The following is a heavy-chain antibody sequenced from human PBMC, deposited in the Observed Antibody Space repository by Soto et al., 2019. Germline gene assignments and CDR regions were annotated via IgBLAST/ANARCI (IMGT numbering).Heavy chain of an antibody. D-gene: IGHD1-7*01. Sequence: PSETLSLTCTVSGGSISSYYWSWIRQPPGKGLEWIGYIYYSGSTNYNPSLKSRVTISVDTSKNQFSLKLSSVTAADTAVYYCARGPHNWNYGMNRKYYCYYGMDVWGQGTTVT. CDR1: GGSISSYY. J-gene: IGHJ6*02. V-gene: IGHV4-59*01. CDR2: IYYSGST. CDR3: ARGPHNWNYGMNRKYYCYYGMDV.